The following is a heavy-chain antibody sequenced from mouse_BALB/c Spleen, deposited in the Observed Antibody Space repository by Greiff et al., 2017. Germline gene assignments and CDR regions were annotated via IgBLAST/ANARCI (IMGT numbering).Heavy chain of an antibody. CDR3: ARDGYYGDAMDY. CDR1: RFTFSDYY. Sequence: EVKLVESGGGLVKPGGSLKLSCAASRFTFSDYYMYWVRQTPEKRLEWVATISDGGSYTYYPDSVKGRFTISRDNAKNNLYLQMSSLKSEDTAMYYCARDGYYGDAMDYWGQGTSVTVSS. D-gene: IGHD2-3*01. J-gene: IGHJ4*01. V-gene: IGHV5-4*02. CDR2: ISDGGSYT.